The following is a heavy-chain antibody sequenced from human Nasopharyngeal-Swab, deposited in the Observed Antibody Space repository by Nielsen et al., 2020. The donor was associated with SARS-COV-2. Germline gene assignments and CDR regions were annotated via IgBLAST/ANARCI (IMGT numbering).Heavy chain of an antibody. CDR3: SGMGDSII. CDR2: IRSKTYGVTT. V-gene: IGHV3-49*02. D-gene: IGHD2-21*02. J-gene: IGHJ3*02. Sequence: WIRQPPGKGLEWVGVIRSKTYGVTTEYAASVKGRFTISRDDSISIMYPQMNSLKTDDTAVYYCSGMGDSIIWGQGTMVTVSS.